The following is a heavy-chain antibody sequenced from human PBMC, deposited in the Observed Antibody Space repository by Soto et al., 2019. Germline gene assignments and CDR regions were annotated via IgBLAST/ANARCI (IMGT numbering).Heavy chain of an antibody. CDR1: GFTVSSNY. D-gene: IGHD3-9*01. J-gene: IGHJ6*02. CDR3: ARDREYYDILTGWGYGMDV. Sequence: VQLVETGGGLIQPGGSLRLSCAASGFTVSSNYMSWVRQAPGKGLEWVSVIYSGGSTYYADSVKGRFTISRDNSKNTLYLQMNSLRAEDTAVYYCARDREYYDILTGWGYGMDVWGQGTTVTVSS. CDR2: IYSGGST. V-gene: IGHV3-53*02.